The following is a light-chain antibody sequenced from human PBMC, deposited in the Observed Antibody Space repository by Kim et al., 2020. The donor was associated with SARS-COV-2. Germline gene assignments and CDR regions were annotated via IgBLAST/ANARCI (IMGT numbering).Light chain of an antibody. CDR3: SSYTNANTRL. V-gene: IGLV2-14*01. CDR1: SSDIGAFNY. Sequence: GQYHTISCTGTSSDIGAFNYVSWFQQHPGKAPKLLIYEVSQRPSGISNRFSGSTSGYTASLTISGLQAEDEADYYCSSYTNANTRLFGPGTKVTVL. CDR2: EVS. J-gene: IGLJ1*01.